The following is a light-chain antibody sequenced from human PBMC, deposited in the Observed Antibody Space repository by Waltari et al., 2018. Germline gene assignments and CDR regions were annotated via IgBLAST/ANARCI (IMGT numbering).Light chain of an antibody. CDR3: QAWDTSTSVV. Sequence: SYELTQSPSVSVSPGPTATITCSGATLGARYACWFQQKPGQSPVLVIYQDNKRPSAIPERFSGSNSGNTATLTISGTQAMDEGDYYCQAWDTSTSVVFGGGTKLTVL. CDR2: QDN. V-gene: IGLV3-1*01. J-gene: IGLJ2*01. CDR1: TLGARY.